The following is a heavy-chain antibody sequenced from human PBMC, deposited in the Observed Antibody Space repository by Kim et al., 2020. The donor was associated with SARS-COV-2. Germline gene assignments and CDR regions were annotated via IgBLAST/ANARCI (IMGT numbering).Heavy chain of an antibody. Sequence: PSLKSRVTISGDTSRNPYALKLSSLTAADTAVYYCAREAYCGGGSCHSTWGQGTLVTVSS. D-gene: IGHD2-15*01. CDR3: AREAYCGGGSCHST. J-gene: IGHJ5*02. V-gene: IGHV4-31*02.